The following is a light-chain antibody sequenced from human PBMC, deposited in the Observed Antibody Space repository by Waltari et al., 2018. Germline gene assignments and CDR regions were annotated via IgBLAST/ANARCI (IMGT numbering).Light chain of an antibody. J-gene: IGKJ1*01. CDR2: GAS. CDR1: QSVSSSY. V-gene: IGKV3-20*01. CDR3: QQYGSSPET. Sequence: EIVLTQSPGTLPLSPGDRATLSCRASQSVSSSYLGWYQQKPGQAPRLLIYGASSRATGIPDRFSGSGSGTDFTLTISRLEPEDFAVYYCQQYGSSPETFGQGTKVEIK.